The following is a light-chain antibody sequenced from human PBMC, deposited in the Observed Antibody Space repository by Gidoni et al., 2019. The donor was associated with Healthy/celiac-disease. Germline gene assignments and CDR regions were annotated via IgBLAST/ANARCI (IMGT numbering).Light chain of an antibody. V-gene: IGKV3-15*01. CDR2: GAS. J-gene: IGKJ2*03. Sequence: DIVMTQPPATLSVSPGERATLSCRASQSVSSNLAWYQQKPGKAPRLLIYGASTRATGIPARFSGSGSGTEFTLTISSLQSEDFAVYYCQQYNNWPPASFGQGTKLEIK. CDR3: QQYNNWPPAS. CDR1: QSVSSN.